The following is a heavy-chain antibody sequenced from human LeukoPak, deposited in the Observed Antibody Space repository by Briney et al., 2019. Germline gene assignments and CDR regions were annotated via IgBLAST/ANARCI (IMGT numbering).Heavy chain of an antibody. CDR3: AKVFPLVSSDYYQGRGGYYFDN. J-gene: IGHJ4*02. CDR1: GFTFSSYG. D-gene: IGHD3-22*01. Sequence: PGGSLRLSCAASGFTFSSYGMNWVRQAPGKGLEWVSYISSSSSTIYYADSVKGRFTISRDNAKNSLYLQMNSLRAEDTAVYYCAKVFPLVSSDYYQGRGGYYFDNWGQGTLVTVSS. CDR2: ISSSSSTI. V-gene: IGHV3-48*01.